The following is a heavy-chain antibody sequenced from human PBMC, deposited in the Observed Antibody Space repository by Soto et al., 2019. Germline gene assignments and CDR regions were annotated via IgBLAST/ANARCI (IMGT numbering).Heavy chain of an antibody. CDR2: INHSGST. CDR3: ARGRGRVGYYLDY. D-gene: IGHD1-26*01. CDR1: GGSFSGYY. J-gene: IGHJ4*02. V-gene: IGHV4-34*01. Sequence: QVQLQQWGAGLLKPSETLSLTCAVYGGSFSGYYWSWIRQPPGKGLEWIGEINHSGSTNYNPSLKSRVTISVDTSKNQFSLKLSSVTAADTAVYYCARGRGRVGYYLDYWGQGTLVTVSS.